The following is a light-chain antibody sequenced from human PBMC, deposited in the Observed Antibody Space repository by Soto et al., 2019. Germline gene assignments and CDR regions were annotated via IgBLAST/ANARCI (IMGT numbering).Light chain of an antibody. CDR3: QQRTNWPPT. J-gene: IGKJ4*01. CDR1: QSVRND. CDR2: SAS. Sequence: EIVLTQSPATLYLSPGERATLSCRASQSVRNDLVWYHQKPGQAPRVLIYSASNRATGIPARFSGSGSGTDFTLTISSLEPEDLAVYYCQQRTNWPPTFGGGTKVEMK. V-gene: IGKV3-11*01.